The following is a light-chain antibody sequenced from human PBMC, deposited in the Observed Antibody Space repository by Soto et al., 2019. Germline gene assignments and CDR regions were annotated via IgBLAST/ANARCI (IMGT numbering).Light chain of an antibody. V-gene: IGKV3-15*01. Sequence: EIVMTQSPGTLYVSPGERAALSCRASQSVSSNLAWYQQKPGQAPRLLIYGASTRATGIPARFSGSGSGTECTLSISSLQSEDFAVSYCQQFNKWPLTFGGGTRVEIK. CDR1: QSVSSN. CDR2: GAS. J-gene: IGKJ4*01. CDR3: QQFNKWPLT.